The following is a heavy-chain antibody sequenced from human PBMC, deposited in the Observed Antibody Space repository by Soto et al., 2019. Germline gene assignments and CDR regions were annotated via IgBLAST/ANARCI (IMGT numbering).Heavy chain of an antibody. CDR1: GFTFSSYG. Sequence: PVGSLRLSCAASGFTFSSYGMHWVRQAPGKGLEWVAVIWYDGSNKYYADSVKGRFTTSRDNSKNTLYLQMNSLRAEDTAVYYCARKTEYFQHWGQGTLVTVSS. CDR3: ARKTEYFQH. V-gene: IGHV3-33*01. CDR2: IWYDGSNK. J-gene: IGHJ1*01.